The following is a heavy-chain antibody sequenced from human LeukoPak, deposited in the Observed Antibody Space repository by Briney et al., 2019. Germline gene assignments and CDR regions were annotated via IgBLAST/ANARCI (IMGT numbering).Heavy chain of an antibody. V-gene: IGHV4-34*01. D-gene: IGHD6-19*01. CDR2: INHSGST. CDR1: GGSFSGYY. CDR3: ARGATLGIAVAGDFDY. J-gene: IGHJ4*02. Sequence: SETLSLTCAVYGGSFSGYYWSWTRQPPGKGLEWIGEINHSGSTNYNPSLKSRVTISVDTSKNQFSLKLSSVTAADTAVYYCARGATLGIAVAGDFDYWRQGTLVTVSS.